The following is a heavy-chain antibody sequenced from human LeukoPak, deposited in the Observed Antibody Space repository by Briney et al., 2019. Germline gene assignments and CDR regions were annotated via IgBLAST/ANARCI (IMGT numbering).Heavy chain of an antibody. D-gene: IGHD3-22*01. CDR2: IYTSGST. J-gene: IGHJ4*02. Sequence: SGPALVKPTQTLTLTCTFSGFSLSTSGMRVSWIRQPAGKGLEWIGRIYTSGSTNYNPSLKSRVTISVDTSKNQFSLKLSSVTAADTAVYYCARDPSYHYYDSSGYGDYWGQGTLVTVSS. V-gene: IGHV4-61*02. CDR3: ARDPSYHYYDSSGYGDY. CDR1: GFSLSTSG.